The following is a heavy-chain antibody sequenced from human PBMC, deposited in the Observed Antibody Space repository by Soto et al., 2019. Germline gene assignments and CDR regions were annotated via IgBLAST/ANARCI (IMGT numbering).Heavy chain of an antibody. V-gene: IGHV4-31*03. Sequence: SETLSLTCTVSGGSISSGGYYWSWIRQHPGKGLEWIGYIYYSGSTYYNPSLKSRVTISVDTSKNQFSLKLSSVTAADTAVYYCASDGDYGSGSYPYYYGMDVWGQGTTVTVSS. CDR2: IYYSGST. D-gene: IGHD3-10*01. CDR1: GGSISSGGYY. CDR3: ASDGDYGSGSYPYYYGMDV. J-gene: IGHJ6*02.